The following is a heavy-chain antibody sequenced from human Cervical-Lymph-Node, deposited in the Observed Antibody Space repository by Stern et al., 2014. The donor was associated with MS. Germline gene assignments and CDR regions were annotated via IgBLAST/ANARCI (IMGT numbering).Heavy chain of an antibody. CDR1: GFTFDDYA. Sequence: VQLVESGGGLVQPGRSLTLSCVASGFTFDDYAMHWVRQTPGKGLEWVSGISWSSNNIAYADSVKGRFPISRDNAKNSLYLQMNSLRAEDTALYYCAKDLSDSDNYYGMDVWGQGTTVTVSS. D-gene: IGHD2-21*02. CDR2: ISWSSNNI. J-gene: IGHJ6*02. V-gene: IGHV3-9*01. CDR3: AKDLSDSDNYYGMDV.